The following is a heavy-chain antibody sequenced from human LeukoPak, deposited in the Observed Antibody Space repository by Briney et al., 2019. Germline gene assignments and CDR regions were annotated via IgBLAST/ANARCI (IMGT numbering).Heavy chain of an antibody. CDR1: GFTFSDYY. CDR2: ISSSGSTI. CDR3: AKSRFGERDYFDY. V-gene: IGHV3-11*01. D-gene: IGHD3-10*01. Sequence: GGSLRLSCAASGFTFSDYYMSWIRQAPGKGLEWVSYISSSGSTIYYADSVKGRFTISRDNAKNSLYLQMNSLRAEDTAVYYCAKSRFGERDYFDYWGQGTLVTVSS. J-gene: IGHJ4*02.